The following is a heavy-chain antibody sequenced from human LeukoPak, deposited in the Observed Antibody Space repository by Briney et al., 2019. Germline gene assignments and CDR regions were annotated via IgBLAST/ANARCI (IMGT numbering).Heavy chain of an antibody. V-gene: IGHV1-2*02. CDR1: GYTFTGYY. Sequence: ASVKVSCKASGYTFTGYYMHWVRQAPGQGLEWMGWINPNSGGTNYAQKFQGRVTMTRDTSISTAYMELSRLRSDDTAVYYCARDLGYCSSTSCSPNNWFDPWGQGTLVTVSP. J-gene: IGHJ5*02. D-gene: IGHD2-2*01. CDR2: INPNSGGT. CDR3: ARDLGYCSSTSCSPNNWFDP.